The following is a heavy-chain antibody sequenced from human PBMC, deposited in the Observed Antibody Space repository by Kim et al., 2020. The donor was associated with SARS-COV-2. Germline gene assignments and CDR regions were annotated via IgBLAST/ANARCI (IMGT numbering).Heavy chain of an antibody. J-gene: IGHJ6*02. D-gene: IGHD6-19*01. V-gene: IGHV3-9*01. CDR3: AKDMDPLGAGGGTANYYGMDV. CDR1: GFTFDDYA. CDR2: ISWNSGNV. Sequence: GGSLRLSCAASGFTFDDYAMHWVRQAPGKGLEWVSGISWNSGNVVYADSVKGRFSISRDNAKNSLYLQMNSLRAEDTALYYCAKDMDPLGAGGGTANYYGMDVWAQGTTVTVSS.